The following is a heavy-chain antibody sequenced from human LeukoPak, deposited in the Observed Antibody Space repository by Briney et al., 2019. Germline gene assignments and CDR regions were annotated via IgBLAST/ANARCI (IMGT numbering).Heavy chain of an antibody. D-gene: IGHD3-22*01. J-gene: IGHJ5*02. CDR2: ISYDGSNK. CDR1: GFTFSSCA. V-gene: IGHV3-30-3*01. CDR3: ARTSRVVMTTPWFDP. Sequence: GGSLRLSCAASGFTFSSCALHWVGQAPAKGLDRVAVISYDGSNKYYADSVKGRFTISRDNSKNTLYLQMNSLRAEDTAVYYCARTSRVVMTTPWFDPWGQGTLVTVSS.